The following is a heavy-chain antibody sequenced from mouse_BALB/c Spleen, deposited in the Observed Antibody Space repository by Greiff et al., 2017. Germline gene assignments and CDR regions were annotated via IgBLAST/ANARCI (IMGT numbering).Heavy chain of an antibody. Sequence: EVKLQESGGGLVQPGGSLKLSCAASGFTFSSYTMSWVRQTPEKRLEWVAYISNGGGSTYYPDTVKGRFTISRDNAKNTLYLQMSSLKSEDTAMYYCARQGGFAYWGQGTLVTVSA. CDR1: GFTFSSYT. CDR2: ISNGGGST. CDR3: ARQGGFAY. J-gene: IGHJ3*01. V-gene: IGHV5-12-2*01.